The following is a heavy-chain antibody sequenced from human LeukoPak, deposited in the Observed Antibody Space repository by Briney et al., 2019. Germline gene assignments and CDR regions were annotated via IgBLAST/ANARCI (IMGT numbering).Heavy chain of an antibody. D-gene: IGHD5-12*01. J-gene: IGHJ4*02. Sequence: GALRLSCAASGFTFSSYAMHWVRQAPGKGLEWVAVISYDGSNKYYADSVKGRFTISRDNSKNTLYLQMNSLRAEDTAVYYCARTRYRFDHWGQGTLVTVPS. CDR1: GFTFSSYA. V-gene: IGHV3-30-3*01. CDR2: ISYDGSNK. CDR3: ARTRYRFDH.